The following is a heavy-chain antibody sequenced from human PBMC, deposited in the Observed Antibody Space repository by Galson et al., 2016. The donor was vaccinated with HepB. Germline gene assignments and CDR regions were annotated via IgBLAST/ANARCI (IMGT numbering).Heavy chain of an antibody. CDR2: SIPISGTA. Sequence: SVKVSCKASGGTFSGHAMSWVRQAPGQGLEWMGGSIPISGTANYAQKFQDRVTITVDRSTSTAYMELSSLRSEDTAVYYCARIPQDAFDIWGQGTMVTISS. V-gene: IGHV1-69*06. CDR3: ARIPQDAFDI. J-gene: IGHJ3*02. D-gene: IGHD2-21*01. CDR1: GGTFSGHA.